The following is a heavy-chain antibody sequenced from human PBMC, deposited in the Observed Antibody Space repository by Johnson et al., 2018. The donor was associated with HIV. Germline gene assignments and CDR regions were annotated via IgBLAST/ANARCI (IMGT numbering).Heavy chain of an antibody. CDR3: ARDLRFNRTVQGRVIISGVFDM. CDR2: IDWTGVST. CDR1: GFIFDDYA. J-gene: IGHJ3*02. Sequence: EVQLVESGGGVERPGGSLRLSCVGSGFIFDDYAMSWVRQVPGKGLEWVSGIDWTGVSTGYADSVKGRFTIFRDNSKNTLNLQMNSLRTDDTAVYSCARDLRFNRTVQGRVIISGVFDMWGQGTVVHVSS. V-gene: IGHV3-20*04. D-gene: IGHD3-10*01.